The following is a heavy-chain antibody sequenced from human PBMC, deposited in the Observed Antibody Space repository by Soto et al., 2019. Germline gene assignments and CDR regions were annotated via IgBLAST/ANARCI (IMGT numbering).Heavy chain of an antibody. D-gene: IGHD2-2*01. V-gene: IGHV3-21*01. J-gene: IGHJ4*02. CDR2: ISSSSSYI. Sequence: GGSLRLSCAASGFTFXXXSMNWVRXXPGXGXEWVSSISSSSSYIYYADSVKGRFTISRDNAKNSLYLQMNSLRAEDTAVYYCARDKGGPYCSSTSCYLAYWGQGTLVTVSS. CDR3: ARDKGGPYCSSTSCYLAY. CDR1: GFTFXXXS.